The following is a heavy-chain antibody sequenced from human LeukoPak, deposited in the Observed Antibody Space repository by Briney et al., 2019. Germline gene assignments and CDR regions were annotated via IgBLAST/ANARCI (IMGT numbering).Heavy chain of an antibody. V-gene: IGHV1-69*04. CDR2: IIPILGIA. CDR3: ARVIGYLDAFDI. Sequence: GASVKVSCKASGGTFSSYAISWVRQAPGQGLEWMGRIIPILGIANYAQKFQGRVTITADKSTSTAYMELSSLRSEDTAVYYCARVIGYLDAFDIWGQGTMVTVSS. D-gene: IGHD1-1*01. J-gene: IGHJ3*02. CDR1: GGTFSSYA.